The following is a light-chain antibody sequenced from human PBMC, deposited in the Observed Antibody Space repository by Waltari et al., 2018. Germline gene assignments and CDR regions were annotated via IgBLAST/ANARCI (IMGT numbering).Light chain of an antibody. CDR3: HSFDTSLSDGVV. Sequence: QSMLTQPPSVSGAPGQRVTISCTGSSSNIGAGHDVHWYQVFPGNGPKLLIYGNNNRPSGVPDRFSGSKSGTSASLTITGLQAEDEADYYCHSFDTSLSDGVVFGGGTKVTVL. V-gene: IGLV1-40*01. J-gene: IGLJ3*02. CDR1: SSNIGAGHD. CDR2: GNN.